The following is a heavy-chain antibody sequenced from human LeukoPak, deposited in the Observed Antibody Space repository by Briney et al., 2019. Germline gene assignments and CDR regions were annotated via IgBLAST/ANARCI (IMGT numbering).Heavy chain of an antibody. J-gene: IGHJ3*02. D-gene: IGHD3-10*01. CDR2: IYTSGST. Sequence: SETLSLTCTVSGGSISSGGYYWSWIRQHPGKGLEWIGYIYTSGSTNYNPSLKSRVTISVDTSKNQFSLKLSSVTAADTAVYYCARDPGLDAFDIWGQGTMVTISS. V-gene: IGHV4-61*08. CDR3: ARDPGLDAFDI. CDR1: GGSISSGGYY.